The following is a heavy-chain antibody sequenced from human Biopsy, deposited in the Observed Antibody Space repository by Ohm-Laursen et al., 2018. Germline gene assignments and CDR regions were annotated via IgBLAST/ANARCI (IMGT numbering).Heavy chain of an antibody. Sequence: GSSVKVSCKAPTDTFTSYGIIWVRQAPGQGLEWMGRIIPILRKTAYAQTFLGRVTITADSPTSTVDMELTSLTSDDTAVYFCAREAIGYQLPCDDWGQGTLVTVSS. D-gene: IGHD2-2*01. CDR2: IIPILRKT. CDR3: AREAIGYQLPCDD. V-gene: IGHV1-69*04. J-gene: IGHJ4*02. CDR1: TDTFTSYG.